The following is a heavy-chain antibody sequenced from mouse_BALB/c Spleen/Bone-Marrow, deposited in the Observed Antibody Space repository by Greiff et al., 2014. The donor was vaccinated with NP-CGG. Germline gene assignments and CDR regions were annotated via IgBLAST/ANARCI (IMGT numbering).Heavy chain of an antibody. CDR3: ARFPFYYGSSFYYFGY. Sequence: DLVKPGASVKLSCKASGYTFTSYWINWIKQRPGQGLEWIGRIAPGSGSTYYNEMSKGKATLTVDTSSSTAYIQLSSLSSEDSAVYFCARFPFYYGSSFYYFGYWGQGTTLTVSS. D-gene: IGHD1-1*01. CDR2: IAPGSGST. CDR1: GYTFTSYW. J-gene: IGHJ2*01. V-gene: IGHV1S41*01.